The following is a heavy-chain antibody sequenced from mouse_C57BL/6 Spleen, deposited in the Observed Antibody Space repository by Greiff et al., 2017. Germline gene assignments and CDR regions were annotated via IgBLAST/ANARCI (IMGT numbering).Heavy chain of an antibody. D-gene: IGHD3-2*02. Sequence: EVKLMESGGGLVKPGGSLKLSCAASGFTFSSYAMSWVSQTPEKRLEWVATISDGGSYTYYPENVKGRFTISRDNAKNKLYLQMSHLKSEDTAMYYCARDGDSAGYYYFDYWGQGTTLTVAS. CDR3: ARDGDSAGYYYFDY. CDR2: ISDGGSYT. CDR1: GFTFSSYA. V-gene: IGHV5-4*01. J-gene: IGHJ2*01.